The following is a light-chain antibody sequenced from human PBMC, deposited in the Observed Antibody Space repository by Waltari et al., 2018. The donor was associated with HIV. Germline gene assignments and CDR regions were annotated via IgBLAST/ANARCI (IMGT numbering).Light chain of an antibody. CDR2: GAS. CDR3: PPSLFSPLT. Sequence: IVLTQSPGTLSLSPGERATLSCRASHTVDSNYLAWYQQKSGQAPRLLIYGASTRVTGIPDRFSGSGSETDFTLTISRLEPEDFAVYFCPPSLFSPLTFGGGTKVEI. J-gene: IGKJ4*01. V-gene: IGKV3-20*01. CDR1: HTVDSNY.